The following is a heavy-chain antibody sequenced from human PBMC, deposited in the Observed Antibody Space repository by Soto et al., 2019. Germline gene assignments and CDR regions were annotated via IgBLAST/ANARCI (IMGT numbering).Heavy chain of an antibody. V-gene: IGHV3-23*01. CDR1: GFTFSSYA. D-gene: IGHD6-13*01. Sequence: EVQLLESGGGLVQPGGSLRLSCAASGFTFSSYAMSWVRQAPGKGLEWVSAISGSGGSTYYADSVNGRFTISRDNSKNTLYLQMNSLRAEDTAVYYCAKVGYSSSSFGMDVWGQGNTVTVSS. CDR3: AKVGYSSSSFGMDV. J-gene: IGHJ6*02. CDR2: ISGSGGST.